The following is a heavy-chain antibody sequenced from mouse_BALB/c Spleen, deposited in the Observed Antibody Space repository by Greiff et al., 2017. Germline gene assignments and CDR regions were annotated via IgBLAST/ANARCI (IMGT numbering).Heavy chain of an antibody. Sequence: QVQLQQPGAELVKPGASVKLSCKASGYTFTSYYMYWVKQRPGQGLEWIGGINPSNGGTNFNEKFKSKATLTVDKSSSTAYMQLSSLTSEDSAVYYFTRLYYRYDWFAYWGQGTLVTVSA. CDR1: GYTFTSYY. J-gene: IGHJ3*01. V-gene: IGHV1S81*02. CDR2: INPSNGGT. D-gene: IGHD2-14*01. CDR3: TRLYYRYDWFAY.